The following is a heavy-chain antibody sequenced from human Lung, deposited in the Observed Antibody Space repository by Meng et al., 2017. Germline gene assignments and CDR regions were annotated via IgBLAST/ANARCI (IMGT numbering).Heavy chain of an antibody. CDR3: ARGQKGYFDL. Sequence: LHLKESGPGLVKPSETLSLTCTVSGGSISSSSYYWGWIRQPPGKGLEWIGSIYYSGSTYYNPSLKSRVTISVDTSKNQFSLKLSSVTAADTAVYYCARGQKGYFDLWGRGTLVTVSS. CDR1: GGSISSSSYY. CDR2: IYYSGST. J-gene: IGHJ2*01. V-gene: IGHV4-39*07.